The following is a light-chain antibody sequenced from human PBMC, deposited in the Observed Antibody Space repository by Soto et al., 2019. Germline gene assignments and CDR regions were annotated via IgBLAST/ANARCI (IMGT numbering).Light chain of an antibody. Sequence: QSVLAQPPSVSGAPGKRFTISCTVSSSNIGAGYDVHWYQQFPGAAPKLLIYANYNRPSGVPDRVSGSKSGTSASLAITGLQAEDEADYYCQSYDSSLSLYVFGNGTKATVL. CDR3: QSYDSSLSLYV. V-gene: IGLV1-40*01. CDR2: ANY. CDR1: SSNIGAGYD. J-gene: IGLJ1*01.